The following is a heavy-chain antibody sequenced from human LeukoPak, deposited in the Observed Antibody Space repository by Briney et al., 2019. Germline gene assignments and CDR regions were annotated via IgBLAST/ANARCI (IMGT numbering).Heavy chain of an antibody. CDR3: ARAPTVVTGLGNYYMDV. CDR1: GGTFSSYA. J-gene: IGHJ6*03. D-gene: IGHD4-23*01. V-gene: IGHV1-69*13. Sequence: AASVKVSCKASGGTFSSYAISWVRQAPGQGLEWMGGIIPIFGTANYAQKFQGRVTITADESTSTAYMELSSLRSEDTAVYYCARAPTVVTGLGNYYMDVWGKGTTVTVSS. CDR2: IIPIFGTA.